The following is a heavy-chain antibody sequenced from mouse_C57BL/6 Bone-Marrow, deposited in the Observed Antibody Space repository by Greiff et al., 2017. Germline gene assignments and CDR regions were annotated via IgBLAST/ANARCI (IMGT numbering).Heavy chain of an antibody. CDR2: SRNKANDYTT. Sequence: EVKVVESGGGLVQSGRSLRLSCATSGFTFSDFYMEWVRQAPGKGLEWIAASRNKANDYTTEYSASVKGRFIVSRDTSQSILYLQMNALRAEDTAIYYCAREATGYFDYWGQGTTLTVSS. CDR3: AREATGYFDY. D-gene: IGHD4-1*01. CDR1: GFTFSDFY. J-gene: IGHJ2*01. V-gene: IGHV7-1*01.